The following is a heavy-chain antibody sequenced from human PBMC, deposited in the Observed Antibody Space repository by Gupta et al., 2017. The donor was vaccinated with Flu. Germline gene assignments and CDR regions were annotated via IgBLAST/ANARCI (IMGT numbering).Heavy chain of an antibody. D-gene: IGHD4-4*01. J-gene: IGHJ4*02. CDR2: TDWDDDK. Sequence: SGMCVSWISQPPGKALVWIEITDWDDDKYYRTSRKTRLTISNETSKNQVVRRMTQMDPVATATYYCGRILTKLTGGYFDYWGQGTLVTVSS. CDR1: SGMC. CDR3: GRILTKLTGGYFDY. V-gene: IGHV2-70*01.